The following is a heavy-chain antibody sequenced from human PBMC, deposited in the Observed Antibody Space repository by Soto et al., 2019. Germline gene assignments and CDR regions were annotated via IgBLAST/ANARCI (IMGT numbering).Heavy chain of an antibody. CDR3: ARYPSGYSASTYYYGMDV. CDR2: IDPSDSYT. Sequence: PGESLKISCKGSGYSFTSYWISWVRQMPGKGLEWMGRIDPSDSYTNYSPSFQGHVTISADKSISTAYLQWSSLKASDTAMYYCARYPSGYSASTYYYGMDVWGQGTTVTVS. V-gene: IGHV5-10-1*01. J-gene: IGHJ6*02. CDR1: GYSFTSYW. D-gene: IGHD3-22*01.